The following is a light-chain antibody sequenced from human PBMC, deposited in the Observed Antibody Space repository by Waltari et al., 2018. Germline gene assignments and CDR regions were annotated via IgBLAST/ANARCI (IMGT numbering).Light chain of an antibody. J-gene: IGKJ1*01. CDR1: QSISRT. V-gene: IGKV3-20*01. Sequence: EIVLTQSPGTLSLSPGERATISCRASQSISRTLSWYQQKPGQAPRLLIYGAYTRDTGIPERFSGGGSGTDLSLTISRLEPEDFAVYYCQHYVRLPATFGQGTQVEIK. CDR3: QHYVRLPAT. CDR2: GAY.